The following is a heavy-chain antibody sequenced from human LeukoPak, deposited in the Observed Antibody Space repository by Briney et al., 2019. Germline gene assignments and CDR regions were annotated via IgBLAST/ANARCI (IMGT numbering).Heavy chain of an antibody. J-gene: IGHJ4*02. CDR2: IYSCGST. Sequence: PGGSLRLSCAASGFTVSSNYVSWVRQAPGKGLEWVSVIYSCGSTYYADSVKGRFTISRDNSKNTLYLQINSLRAEDTAVYYCARDNWSSGWYGNWGQGTLVTVSS. CDR3: ARDNWSSGWYGN. V-gene: IGHV3-66*03. D-gene: IGHD6-19*01. CDR1: GFTVSSNY.